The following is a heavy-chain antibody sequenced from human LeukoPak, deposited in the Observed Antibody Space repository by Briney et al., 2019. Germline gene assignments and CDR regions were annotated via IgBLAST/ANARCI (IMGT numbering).Heavy chain of an antibody. V-gene: IGHV4-34*08. D-gene: IGHD2-2*01. J-gene: IGHJ5*02. CDR1: GFTFSSYS. CDR2: INHSGST. CDR3: AGRYCSSTSCRMVP. Sequence: GSLRPSCAASGFTFSSYSMNWVRQAPGKGLEWIGEINHSGSTNYNPSLKSRVTISVDTSKNQFSLKLSSVTAADTAVYYCAGRYCSSTSCRMVPWGQGTLVTVSS.